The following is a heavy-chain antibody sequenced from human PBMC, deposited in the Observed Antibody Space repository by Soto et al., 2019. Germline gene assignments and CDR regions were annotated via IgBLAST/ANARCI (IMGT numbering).Heavy chain of an antibody. V-gene: IGHV4-39*01. Sequence: QLQLQESGPGLVKPSETLSLTCTVSGGSISSSSYYWGWIRQPPGKGLEWIGSIYYSGSTYYNPSLKGRVTISVDTSKNQFSLKLSSVTAADTAVYYCARQGAEIVMGGWSPITFGGVIVPKFDYWGQGTLVTVSS. CDR1: GGSISSSSYY. D-gene: IGHD3-16*02. CDR2: IYYSGST. J-gene: IGHJ4*02. CDR3: ARQGAEIVMGGWSPITFGGVIVPKFDY.